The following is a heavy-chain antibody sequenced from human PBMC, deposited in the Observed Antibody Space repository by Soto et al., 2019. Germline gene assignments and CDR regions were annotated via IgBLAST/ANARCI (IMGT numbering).Heavy chain of an antibody. Sequence: QVQLQESGPGLVKPSGTLSLTCAVSSGSISSSNWWSWVRQPPGKGLEWIGEIYHSGSTNYNPSLKSRVTISVDKSKNQFSLKLSSVTAADTAVYYCARLRTSGYSSGWYKGPVYAFDIWGQGTMVTVSS. V-gene: IGHV4-4*02. D-gene: IGHD6-19*01. CDR2: IYHSGST. J-gene: IGHJ3*02. CDR1: SGSISSSNW. CDR3: ARLRTSGYSSGWYKGPVYAFDI.